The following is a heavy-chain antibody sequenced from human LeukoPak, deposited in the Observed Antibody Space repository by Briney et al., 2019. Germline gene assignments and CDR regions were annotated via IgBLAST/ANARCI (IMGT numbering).Heavy chain of an antibody. J-gene: IGHJ5*02. CDR1: GYTFTSYG. CDR3: ARIRIVGAKADWFDP. Sequence: RASVKVSCKASGYTFTSYGISWVRQAPGQGLEWMGWISAYNGNTNYAQKLQGRVTMTTDTSTSTAYMELRSLRSDDTAVYYCARIRIVGAKADWFDPWGQGTLVTVSS. CDR2: ISAYNGNT. V-gene: IGHV1-18*01. D-gene: IGHD1-26*01.